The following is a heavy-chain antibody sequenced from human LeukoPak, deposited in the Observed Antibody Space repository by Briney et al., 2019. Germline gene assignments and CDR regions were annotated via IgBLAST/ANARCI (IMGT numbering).Heavy chain of an antibody. CDR2: IYSGGST. J-gene: IGHJ6*02. Sequence: PGGSLRLSCAASGFTVSSNYMSWVRQAPGKGLEWVSVIYSGGSTYYADSVKGRFTISRDNAKNSLYLQMNSLRAEDTAVYYCAKEESAYYDFWSGYYLLYGMDVWGQGTTVTVSS. V-gene: IGHV3-53*01. D-gene: IGHD3-3*01. CDR3: AKEESAYYDFWSGYYLLYGMDV. CDR1: GFTVSSNY.